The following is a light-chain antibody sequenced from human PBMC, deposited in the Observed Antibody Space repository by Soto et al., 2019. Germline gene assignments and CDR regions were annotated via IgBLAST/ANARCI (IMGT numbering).Light chain of an antibody. V-gene: IGLV2-14*01. CDR2: EVS. Sequence: QSALTQPASVSGSPGQSITISCTGTSSDVGGYNYVSWYQQHPGKAPKLMIYEVSNRPSGVSNRFSGSKSGNTASLTISGLQAEDEADYYCSSYRRSSTLGFGTGTKLTVL. J-gene: IGLJ1*01. CDR1: SSDVGGYNY. CDR3: SSYRRSSTLG.